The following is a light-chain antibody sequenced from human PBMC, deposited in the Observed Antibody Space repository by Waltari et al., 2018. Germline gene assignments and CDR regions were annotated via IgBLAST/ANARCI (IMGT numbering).Light chain of an antibody. J-gene: IGLJ3*02. Sequence: QSALTQPASVSGSPGQSITISCTGTSSDVGFYNYVSWYQQHPGKAPKLMIYDVSELPSGVSNRFSGSKSGNTAFLTISGLQAEDEAGYYCNSYTGSSSWVFGGGTKLTVL. CDR3: NSYTGSSSWV. CDR1: SSDVGFYNY. V-gene: IGLV2-14*01. CDR2: DVS.